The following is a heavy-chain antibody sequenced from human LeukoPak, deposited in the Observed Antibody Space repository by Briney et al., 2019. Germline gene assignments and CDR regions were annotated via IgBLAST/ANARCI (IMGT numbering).Heavy chain of an antibody. V-gene: IGHV3-23*01. D-gene: IGHD3-16*01. J-gene: IGHJ4*02. Sequence: GGTLRLSCAASGFTFSSYGMSWVRQAPGKGLEWVSAISGSGGSTYYADSVKGRFTISRDNSKNTLYLQMNSLRAEDTAVYYCAKVDYDYVWGSSFDYWGQGTLVTVSS. CDR1: GFTFSSYG. CDR3: AKVDYDYVWGSSFDY. CDR2: ISGSGGST.